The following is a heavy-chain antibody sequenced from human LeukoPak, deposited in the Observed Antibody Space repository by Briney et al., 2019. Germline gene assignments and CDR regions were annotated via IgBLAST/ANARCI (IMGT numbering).Heavy chain of an antibody. CDR1: GFTFSSYW. V-gene: IGHV3-7*01. Sequence: GGSLRLSCAASGFTFSSYWMSWVRQAPGKGLEWVANIKQDGSEKYYVDSVKGRFTISRDNAKNSLYLQMNGLRAEDTAVYYCARDNGVYSNYFFDYWGQGTLVTVSS. CDR3: ARDNGVYSNYFFDY. D-gene: IGHD4-11*01. CDR2: IKQDGSEK. J-gene: IGHJ4*02.